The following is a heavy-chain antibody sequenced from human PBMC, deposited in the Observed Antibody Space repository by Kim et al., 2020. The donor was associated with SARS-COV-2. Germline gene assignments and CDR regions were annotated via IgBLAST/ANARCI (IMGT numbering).Heavy chain of an antibody. CDR2: ISGSGGST. CDR3: ASRITLVRGVISPDDY. D-gene: IGHD3-10*01. V-gene: IGHV3-23*01. CDR1: GFTFSSYA. Sequence: GGSLRLSCAASGFTFSSYAMSWVRQVPGKGLEWVSVISGSGGSTYYADSVEGRFTISRDNSKDTLYLQMNSLRAEDTAVYYCASRITLVRGVISPDDYWGQGTLVTVSS. J-gene: IGHJ4*02.